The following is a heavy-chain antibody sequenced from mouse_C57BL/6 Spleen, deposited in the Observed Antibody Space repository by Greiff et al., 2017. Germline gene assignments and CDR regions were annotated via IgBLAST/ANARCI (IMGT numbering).Heavy chain of an antibody. J-gene: IGHJ4*01. CDR3: TTSGSKRAMDY. V-gene: IGHV14-4*01. CDR1: GFNIKDDY. D-gene: IGHD4-1*01. Sequence: EVQLQQSGAELVRPGASVKLSCTASGFNIKDDYMHWVKQRPEQGLEWIGWIDPENGDTEYASKFQGKATITADTSSNTAYLQLSSLTSEDTAVYYCTTSGSKRAMDYGGQGTSVTVSS. CDR2: IDPENGDT.